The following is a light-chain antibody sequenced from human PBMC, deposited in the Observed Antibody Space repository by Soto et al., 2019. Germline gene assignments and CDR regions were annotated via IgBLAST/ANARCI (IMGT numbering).Light chain of an antibody. V-gene: IGLV1-51*01. CDR1: SSNIGKNY. CDR2: DNN. J-gene: IGLJ2*01. Sequence: QSVLTQPPSVSAAPGQKVTISCSGSSSNIGKNYVSWYQRLPGTAPKLLIYDNNERSSGVPDRCSGSKSGTTATLRIAGLQTGDEADYYCGTLDTSLSALVFGGGTKLTVL. CDR3: GTLDTSLSALV.